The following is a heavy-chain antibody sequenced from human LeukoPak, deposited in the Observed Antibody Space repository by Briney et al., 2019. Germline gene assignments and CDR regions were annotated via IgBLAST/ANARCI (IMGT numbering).Heavy chain of an antibody. Sequence: SETLSLTCAVYGGSFSGYYWSWIRQPPGKGLEWIGEINHSGSTNDNPSLKSRVTISVDTSKNQFSLKLSSVTAADTAVYYCARVFGTYYYDSSDPFDYWGQGTLVTVSS. CDR2: INHSGST. D-gene: IGHD3-22*01. V-gene: IGHV4-34*01. CDR3: ARVFGTYYYDSSDPFDY. J-gene: IGHJ4*02. CDR1: GGSFSGYY.